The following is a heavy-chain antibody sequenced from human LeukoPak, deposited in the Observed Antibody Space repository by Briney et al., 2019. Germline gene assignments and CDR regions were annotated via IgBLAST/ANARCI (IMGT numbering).Heavy chain of an antibody. CDR2: INPNSGVT. V-gene: IGHV1-2*02. D-gene: IGHD6-13*01. J-gene: IGHJ4*02. CDR3: AVIAAAGTQLDY. CDR1: GYTFTAYY. Sequence: GASVKVSCKASGYTFTAYYMYWVRQAPGQGLEWMGWINPNSGVTNYAQKFLGRVTMARDPSISTAYMELNRLRSDDTAVYYCAVIAAAGTQLDYWAQGTLVTVSS.